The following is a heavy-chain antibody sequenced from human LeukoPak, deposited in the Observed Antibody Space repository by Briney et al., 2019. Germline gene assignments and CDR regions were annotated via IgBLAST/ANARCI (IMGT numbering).Heavy chain of an antibody. Sequence: SETLSLTCTVSGGSISSGGYYWSWIRQHPGKGLEWIGYIYYSGSTYYNSSLKSRVTISVDTSKNQFSLKLSSVTAADTAVYYCAREGPGRRDGYNYIDYWGQGTLVTVSS. CDR3: AREGPGRRDGYNYIDY. J-gene: IGHJ4*02. CDR1: GGSISSGGYY. D-gene: IGHD5-24*01. CDR2: IYYSGST. V-gene: IGHV4-31*03.